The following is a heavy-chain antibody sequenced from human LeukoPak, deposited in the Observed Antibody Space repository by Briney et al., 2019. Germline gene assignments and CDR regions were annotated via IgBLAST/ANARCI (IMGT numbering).Heavy chain of an antibody. CDR1: GYTFTSYA. CDR3: ARGLRPPWDSTDYHD. V-gene: IGHV1-2*06. D-gene: IGHD2-2*01. CDR2: INPNSGGT. J-gene: IGHJ4*02. Sequence: WASVKVSCKASGYTFTSYAMNWVRQAPGQGLEWMGRINPNSGGTNYAQKFQGRVTVTRDTSTSTVYMELSSLRSKDTAVYYCARGLRPPWDSTDYHDWGQGTLVTVSS.